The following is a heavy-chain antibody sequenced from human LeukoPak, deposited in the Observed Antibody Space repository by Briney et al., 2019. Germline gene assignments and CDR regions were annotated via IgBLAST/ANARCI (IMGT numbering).Heavy chain of an antibody. J-gene: IGHJ4*02. CDR1: GFTFSSYS. CDR3: AGEGTGEEFDY. CDR2: ISSSGSYR. Sequence: GGSLRLSCAASGFTFSSYSMNWVRQAPGKGLEWVSSISSSGSYRYYADSVKGRFTISRDNAKSSLYLQMNSLRAEDTAVYYCAGEGTGEEFDYWGQGTLVTVSS. V-gene: IGHV3-21*01. D-gene: IGHD7-27*01.